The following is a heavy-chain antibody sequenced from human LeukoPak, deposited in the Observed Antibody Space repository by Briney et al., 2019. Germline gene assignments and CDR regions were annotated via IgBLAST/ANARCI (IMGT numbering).Heavy chain of an antibody. Sequence: GASVKVSCKASGYTFTSYDINWVRQATGQGLEWMGWMNPNSANTGYAQKFQGRVTMTRNTSISTAYMELSSLRSEDTAVYYCARGRITVGATVYWGQGTLVTVSS. CDR2: MNPNSANT. CDR1: GYTFTSYD. CDR3: ARGRITVGATVY. J-gene: IGHJ4*02. V-gene: IGHV1-8*01. D-gene: IGHD1-26*01.